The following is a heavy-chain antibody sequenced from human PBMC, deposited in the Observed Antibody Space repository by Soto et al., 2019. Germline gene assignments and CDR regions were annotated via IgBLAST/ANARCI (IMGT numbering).Heavy chain of an antibody. D-gene: IGHD2-2*02. Sequence: QVQLQESGPGLVKPSQTLSLTCTVSGGSITTGGSYWSWIRQHPGKGLGWIGNIYHSGNTYYNPSLKILFTLSVATSKNPFSLMVDSLTAADTAVYYCARARFQVLYGKPYFDSWGQGTLVTVSS. V-gene: IGHV4-31*01. J-gene: IGHJ4*02. CDR3: ARARFQVLYGKPYFDS. CDR2: IYHSGNT. CDR1: GGSITTGGSY.